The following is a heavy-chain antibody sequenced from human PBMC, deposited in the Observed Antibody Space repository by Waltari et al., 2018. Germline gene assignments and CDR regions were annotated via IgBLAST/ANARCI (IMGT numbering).Heavy chain of an antibody. V-gene: IGHV3-23*01. CDR3: AKETGGRGWYTVDY. J-gene: IGHJ4*02. CDR1: GFSFSNYG. D-gene: IGHD6-19*01. Sequence: EVQVLESGGGLVQPGGSLRLSCAASGFSFSNYGMSWVRKAPGKGLGWVSAVKEDRTYDAGSVKGRFTISRDNSQNTVYLQLSSLRADDTAVYYCAKETGGRGWYTVDYWGQGTLVTVSS. CDR2: VKEDRT.